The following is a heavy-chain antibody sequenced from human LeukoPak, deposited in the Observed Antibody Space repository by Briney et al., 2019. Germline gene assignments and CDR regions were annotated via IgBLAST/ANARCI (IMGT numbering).Heavy chain of an antibody. CDR3: ARGRTAMVTIDY. J-gene: IGHJ4*02. V-gene: IGHV4-38-2*02. CDR2: IYHSGST. CDR1: GYSISSGYY. Sequence: SETLSLTCTVSGYSISSGYYWGWIRQPPGKGLEWIGSIYHSGSTYYNPSLKSRVTISVDTSKNQFSLKLSSVTAADTAVYYCARGRTAMVTIDYWGQGTLVTVSS. D-gene: IGHD5-18*01.